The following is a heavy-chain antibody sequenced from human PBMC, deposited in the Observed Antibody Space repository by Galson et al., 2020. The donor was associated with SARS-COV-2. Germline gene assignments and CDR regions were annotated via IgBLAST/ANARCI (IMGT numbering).Heavy chain of an antibody. Sequence: SETLSLTCTVSGGSISSSSYYWGWIRQPPGKGLEWIGEIFHSGYTNYNPSLKSRVTMSVDTSKNQFSLKLSSVTAADTALYYCSRIIVTAYYFSYMDVWGKGTTVTVSS. V-gene: IGHV4-39*07. J-gene: IGHJ6*03. CDR2: IFHSGYT. CDR1: GGSISSSSYY. CDR3: SRIIVTAYYFSYMDV. D-gene: IGHD2-21*02.